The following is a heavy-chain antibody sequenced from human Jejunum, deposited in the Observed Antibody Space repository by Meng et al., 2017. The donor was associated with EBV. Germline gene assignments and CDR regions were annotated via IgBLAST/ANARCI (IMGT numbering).Heavy chain of an antibody. D-gene: IGHD1-1*01. J-gene: IGHJ4*02. CDR3: AHRCLEEGSVTTGFDY. CDR2: IYWNDDK. Sequence: QIPLKESGPTLVQPTQTLTLTCTFSGFSLTTSVVGVGWIRQPPGKALEWLALIYWNDDKQYSPSLKRRLTITKDTSKNQVVLTMTNMDPVDTGTYYCAHRCLEEGSVTTGFDYWGQGALVTVSS. CDR1: GFSLTTSVVG. V-gene: IGHV2-5*01.